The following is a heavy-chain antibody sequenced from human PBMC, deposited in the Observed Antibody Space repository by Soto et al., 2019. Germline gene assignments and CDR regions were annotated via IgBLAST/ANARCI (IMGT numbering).Heavy chain of an antibody. CDR3: ARGLDERSGYYRSDY. V-gene: IGHV1-8*01. CDR1: GYTFTSYD. J-gene: IGHJ4*02. CDR2: MNPNSDNT. Sequence: ASVKVSCKASGYTFTSYDINWVRQATGQGLEWMGWMNPNSDNTGYAQKFQGRVTMTRNTSISTAYMELSSLRSEDTAVYYCARGLDERSGYYRSDYWGQGTLVTVSS. D-gene: IGHD3-3*01.